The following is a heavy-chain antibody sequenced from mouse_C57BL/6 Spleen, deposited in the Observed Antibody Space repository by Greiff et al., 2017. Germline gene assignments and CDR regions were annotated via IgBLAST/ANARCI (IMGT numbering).Heavy chain of an antibody. Sequence: QVQLQQSGAELVRPGASVTLSCKASGYTFTDYEMHWVKQTPVHGLDWIGAIDPETGGTAYNQKFKGKAILTADKSSSTAYMELRSLTSEDSAVYYCTREGYGGSYAYWGQGTLVTVSA. V-gene: IGHV1-15*01. CDR2: IDPETGGT. CDR3: TREGYGGSYAY. D-gene: IGHD1-1*01. J-gene: IGHJ3*01. CDR1: GYTFTDYE.